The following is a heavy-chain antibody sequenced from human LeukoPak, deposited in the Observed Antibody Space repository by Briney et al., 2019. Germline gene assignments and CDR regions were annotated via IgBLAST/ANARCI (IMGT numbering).Heavy chain of an antibody. J-gene: IGHJ4*02. D-gene: IGHD6-19*01. Sequence: ASVKVSCKASGYTFTGYYMHWVRQAPGQGLEGIGWINPNSGGTNYAQKFQGRVTMTRDTSISTAYMELSRLRSDDTAVYYCARGIAVAGPLFYFDYWGQGTLVTVSS. CDR3: ARGIAVAGPLFYFDY. V-gene: IGHV1-2*02. CDR2: INPNSGGT. CDR1: GYTFTGYY.